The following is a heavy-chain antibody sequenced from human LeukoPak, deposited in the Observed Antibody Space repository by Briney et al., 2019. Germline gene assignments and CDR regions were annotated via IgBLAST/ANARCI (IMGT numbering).Heavy chain of an antibody. J-gene: IGHJ5*02. V-gene: IGHV4-31*03. CDR1: GGSISSGGYY. D-gene: IGHD5-18*01. CDR2: IYYSGST. Sequence: SQTLSLTCTVSGGSISSGGYYWSWIRQHPGKGLEWIGYIYYSGSTYYNPSLKSRVTISVDTSKNQFSLKLSSVTAADTAVYYCARVDTAMRNWFDPWGQGTLVTVSS. CDR3: ARVDTAMRNWFDP.